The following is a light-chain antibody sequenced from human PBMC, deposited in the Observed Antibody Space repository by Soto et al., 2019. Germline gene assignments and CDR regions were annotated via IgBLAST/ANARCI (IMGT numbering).Light chain of an antibody. V-gene: IGLV2-23*01. CDR2: EGS. CDR1: SSDVGSYDL. Sequence: QSVLTQPASVSGSPGQSITISCTGTSSDVGSYDLVSWYQHHPGKAPKLMIYEGSKRPSGVSNRFSGSKSGNTASLTISGLQAGDEADYYCCSYAGSNTPYVFGTGTKVTVL. J-gene: IGLJ1*01. CDR3: CSYAGSNTPYV.